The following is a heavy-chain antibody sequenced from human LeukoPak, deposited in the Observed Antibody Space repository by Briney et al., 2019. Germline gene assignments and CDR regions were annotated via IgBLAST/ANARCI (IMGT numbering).Heavy chain of an antibody. CDR1: GYTFTGYY. J-gene: IGHJ5*02. CDR2: INPHSGAT. CDR3: SRDLLMYYSGSGEST. V-gene: IGHV1-2*02. D-gene: IGHD3-10*01. Sequence: GASVKVSCKASGYTFTGYYIHWVRPAPGQGPEWMGWINPHSGATNYAQKFQGRVTMTRDTSISTAFMELSSLRSDDTAMYYCSRDLLMYYSGSGESTWGQGTQVTVSS.